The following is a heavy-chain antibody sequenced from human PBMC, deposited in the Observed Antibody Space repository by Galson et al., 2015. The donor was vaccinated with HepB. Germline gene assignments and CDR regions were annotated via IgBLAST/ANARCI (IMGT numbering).Heavy chain of an antibody. CDR1: GFTFSSYA. CDR2: ISGSGGST. J-gene: IGHJ6*02. CDR3: AKGLGYCSSGNRYSGDYYYYAMDV. D-gene: IGHD2-15*01. Sequence: SLRLSCAASGFTFSSYAMSWVRQAPGKGLEWVSAISGSGGSTYYADSVKGRFTISRDNSKNTLYLQMNSLRAEDTAVYYCAKGLGYCSSGNRYSGDYYYYAMDVWGQGTTVTVSS. V-gene: IGHV3-23*01.